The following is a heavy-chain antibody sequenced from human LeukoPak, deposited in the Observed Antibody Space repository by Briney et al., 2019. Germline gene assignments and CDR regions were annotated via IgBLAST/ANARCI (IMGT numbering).Heavy chain of an antibody. CDR1: GGSISSYY. D-gene: IGHD3-16*02. Sequence: LRLSCTVSGGSISSYYWSWIRQPPGKGLEWIGYIYYSGSTNYNPSLKSRVTISVDTSKNQFSLKLSSVTAADTAVYYCARASYAGPFDYWGQGTLVTVSS. V-gene: IGHV4-59*01. CDR2: IYYSGST. CDR3: ARASYAGPFDY. J-gene: IGHJ4*02.